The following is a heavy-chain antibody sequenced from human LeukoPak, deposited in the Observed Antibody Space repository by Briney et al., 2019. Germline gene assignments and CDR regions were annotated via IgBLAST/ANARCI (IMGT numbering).Heavy chain of an antibody. CDR1: GLTFSDYY. D-gene: IGHD6-13*01. V-gene: IGHV3-23*01. CDR2: ISGSGGST. CDR3: AKDLGGSSWYPYYFDY. Sequence: GGSLRLSCAASGLTFSDYYMTWIRQAPGKGLEWVSAISGSGGSTYYADSAKGRFTISRDNSKNTLYLQMNSLRAEDTAVYYCAKDLGGSSWYPYYFDYWGQGTLVTVSS. J-gene: IGHJ4*02.